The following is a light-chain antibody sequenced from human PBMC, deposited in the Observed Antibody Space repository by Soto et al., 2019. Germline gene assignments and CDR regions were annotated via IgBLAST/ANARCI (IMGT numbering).Light chain of an antibody. V-gene: IGKV1-5*01. Sequence: DLQSSQSPSTLAAAVGDRVSITWRASQSISSWLAWYQQKPGKAPKLLLYDVSSLESGVPSRFSGSGSGTEFILTINGLQPDDFATYFCQQFQSGTWTFGQGTKVDIK. CDR1: QSISSW. J-gene: IGKJ1*01. CDR2: DVS. CDR3: QQFQSGTWT.